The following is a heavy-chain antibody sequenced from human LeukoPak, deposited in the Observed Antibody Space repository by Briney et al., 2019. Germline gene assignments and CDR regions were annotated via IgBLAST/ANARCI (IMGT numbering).Heavy chain of an antibody. D-gene: IGHD3-3*01. CDR3: ARTFWSGYYFDY. V-gene: IGHV3-53*01. CDR2: IYSGGST. Sequence: GGSLRLSCAASGLTVSSNYMSWVRQAPGKGLEWVSVIYSGGSTYYADSVKGRFTISRDNSKNTLYLQMNSLRAEDTAVYYCARTFWSGYYFDYWGQGTLVTVSS. J-gene: IGHJ4*02. CDR1: GLTVSSNY.